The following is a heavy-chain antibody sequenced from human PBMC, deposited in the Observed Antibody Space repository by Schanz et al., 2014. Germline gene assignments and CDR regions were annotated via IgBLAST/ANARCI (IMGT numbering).Heavy chain of an antibody. CDR3: ARANYRRKINFDY. Sequence: QVQLLQFGGGVVQPGRSLRLSCAASGFTFSSYAMHWVRQAPGKGLEWVAVIWYDENNKYYADSVKGRFTMSRDNSKNTLYLQMNSLRAGDTAVYYCARANYRRKINFDYWGRGTLVTVSS. V-gene: IGHV3-33*08. CDR1: GFTFSSYA. D-gene: IGHD3-10*01. J-gene: IGHJ4*02. CDR2: IWYDENNK.